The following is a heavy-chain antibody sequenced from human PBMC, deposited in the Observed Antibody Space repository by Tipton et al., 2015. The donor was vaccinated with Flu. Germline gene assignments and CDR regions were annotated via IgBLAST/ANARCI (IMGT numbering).Heavy chain of an antibody. J-gene: IGHJ4*02. CDR2: INPKTGGT. D-gene: IGHD3-3*02. V-gene: IGHV1-2*02. CDR1: GYTFIGHY. Sequence: QVQLVQSGAEVKKPGASMKVSCKASGYTFIGHYMHWVRQAPGQGLEWLGWINPKTGGTNYAQKFQGRVTLTRDTSLSTAYMELNRLGFADPAVFYCAREIPAISSFDSWGQGTLVTVSS. CDR3: AREIPAISSFDS.